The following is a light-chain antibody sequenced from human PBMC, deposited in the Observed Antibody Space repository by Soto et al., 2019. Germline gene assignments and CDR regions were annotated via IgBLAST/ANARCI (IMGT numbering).Light chain of an antibody. Sequence: DIQMTQSPSTLSGSVGDRVTITCRASQTISVSLAWYQQKPGKAPNLLIYDASTLESGVPSRFSGSGSGTTFTLTISSLQSDDFATYYCLQYNGYYRTFGQGTKVDIK. V-gene: IGKV1-5*01. CDR3: LQYNGYYRT. CDR2: DAS. CDR1: QTISVS. J-gene: IGKJ1*01.